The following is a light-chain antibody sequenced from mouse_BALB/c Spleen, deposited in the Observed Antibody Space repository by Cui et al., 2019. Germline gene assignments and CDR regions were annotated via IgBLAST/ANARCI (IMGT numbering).Light chain of an antibody. CDR3: VQYAQLPPT. CDR2: HGT. Sequence: DILMTQSPSSMSVSLGDTVSITCHASQGISSNIGWLQQKPGKSFKGLIYHGTNLEDGVPARFSGSGAGAEYSLTISSLETEYFADYYCVQYAQLPPTFGGGTKLEIK. J-gene: IGKJ1*01. CDR1: QGISSN. V-gene: IGKV14-100*01.